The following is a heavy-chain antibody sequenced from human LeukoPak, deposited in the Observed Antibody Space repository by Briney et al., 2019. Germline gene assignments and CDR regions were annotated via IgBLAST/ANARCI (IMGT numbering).Heavy chain of an antibody. D-gene: IGHD2-2*01. V-gene: IGHV1-24*01. Sequence: ASVTVSCTVSGYTLTELSMHWVRQAPGKGLERMGGFDPEDGETIYAQKFQGRVTMTEDTSTDTAYMELSSLRSEDTAVYYCATVFFVCGETGTSCRKSYFDYWGQGTLVTVSS. CDR3: ATVFFVCGETGTSCRKSYFDY. CDR2: FDPEDGET. J-gene: IGHJ4*02. CDR1: GYTLTELS.